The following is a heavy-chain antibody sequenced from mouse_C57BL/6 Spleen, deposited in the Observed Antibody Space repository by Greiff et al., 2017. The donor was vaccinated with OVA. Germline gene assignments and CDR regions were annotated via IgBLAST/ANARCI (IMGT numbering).Heavy chain of an antibody. CDR1: GYTFTSYW. V-gene: IGHV1-55*01. D-gene: IGHD1-2*01. J-gene: IGHJ2*01. CDR2: IYPGSGST. CDR3: ARSEITTAGWEYYFDY. Sequence: QVQLQQPGAELVKPGASVKMSCKASGYTFTSYWLTWVKQRPGQGLEWIGDIYPGSGSTNYNETFKSKATLTVDKSSSTAYMQLSSLTSEYSAVYYGARSEITTAGWEYYFDYWGQGTTLTVSS.